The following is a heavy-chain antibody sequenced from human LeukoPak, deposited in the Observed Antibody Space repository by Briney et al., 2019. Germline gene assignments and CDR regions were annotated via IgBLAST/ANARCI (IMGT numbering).Heavy chain of an antibody. CDR3: ARDNEGDAFDI. D-gene: IGHD1-1*01. V-gene: IGHV4-34*01. CDR2: INHSGST. Sequence: SETLSLTCAVYGGSFSGYYWSWIRQPPGKGLEWIGEINHSGSTNYNPSLKSRVTISVDTSKNQFSLKLSSVTAADTAVYYCARDNEGDAFDIWGQGTMVTVSS. CDR1: GGSFSGYY. J-gene: IGHJ3*02.